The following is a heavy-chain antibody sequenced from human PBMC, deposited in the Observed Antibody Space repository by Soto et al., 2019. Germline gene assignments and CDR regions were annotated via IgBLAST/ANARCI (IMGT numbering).Heavy chain of an antibody. CDR2: ISAYNGNT. V-gene: IGHV1-18*01. D-gene: IGHD2-8*02. J-gene: IGHJ1*01. CDR1: GYTFSNYG. CDR3: ARAMPTGTHAGGVY. Sequence: ASVKVSCKASGYTFSNYGISWVRQAPGQGLEWMGWISAYNGNTNYAQKLQGRVTMTTDTSMSTAYMELRSLRSDDTAIYYCARAMPTGTHAGGVYWGQGTLVTVSS.